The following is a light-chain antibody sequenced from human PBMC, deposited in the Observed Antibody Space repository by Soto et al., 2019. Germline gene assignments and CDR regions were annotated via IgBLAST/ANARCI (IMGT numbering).Light chain of an antibody. V-gene: IGKV3-11*01. Sequence: EIVLTQSPATLSLSPGARATLSCRASQSVSSYLAWYQQKPGQAPRLLIYDASNRATGIPARFSGSGSGTDFTLTISSLEPEDFAVDYCQHRSNWPLAFGGGTKVEIK. CDR2: DAS. CDR3: QHRSNWPLA. J-gene: IGKJ4*01. CDR1: QSVSSY.